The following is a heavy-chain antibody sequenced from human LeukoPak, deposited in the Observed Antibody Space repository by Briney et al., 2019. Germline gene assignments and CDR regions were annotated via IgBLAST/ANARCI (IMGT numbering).Heavy chain of an antibody. D-gene: IGHD2-2*01. J-gene: IGHJ3*02. V-gene: IGHV5-10-1*01. CDR3: ARRTGGYCSSTSCPPLDI. CDR2: IDPSDSYT. CDR1: GHTFTSYW. Sequence: GESLKISCKGSGHTFTSYWINWVRQVPGKGLEWMGRIDPSDSYTTYSPSFQGHVTISADKSISTASLQWSSLKASDTAMYYCARRTGGYCSSTSCPPLDIWGQGTMVTVSS.